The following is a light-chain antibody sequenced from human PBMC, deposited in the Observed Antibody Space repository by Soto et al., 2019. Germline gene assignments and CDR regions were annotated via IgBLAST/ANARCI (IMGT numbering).Light chain of an antibody. V-gene: IGKV3-15*01. J-gene: IGKJ1*01. CDR3: QQYNNWPQT. CDR2: GAS. CDR1: QSVSSN. Sequence: EIVMTQSPATLSVSPGERATLSCRASQSVSSNLAWYPQKPGQAPRLLIYGASTRATGIPARFSGSGSGTDFTLTIISLQSEDFAVYYCQQYNNWPQTFGQGTKVEIK.